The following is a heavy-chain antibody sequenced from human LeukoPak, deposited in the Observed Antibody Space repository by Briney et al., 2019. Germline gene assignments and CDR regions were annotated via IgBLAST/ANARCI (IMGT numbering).Heavy chain of an antibody. Sequence: GGSLSLSCVASGFILRNYAMHWVRQAPGKGVEWVAVGSHDGRNKIYGDCVKGRFTNSRDNSKNTVYLQIDNLRPEDTAVYYCAKDRDSSTWSFFDFWGQGTLVTVSS. CDR3: AKDRDSSTWSFFDF. CDR1: GFILRNYA. J-gene: IGHJ4*02. V-gene: IGHV3-30*04. CDR2: GSHDGRNK. D-gene: IGHD6-13*01.